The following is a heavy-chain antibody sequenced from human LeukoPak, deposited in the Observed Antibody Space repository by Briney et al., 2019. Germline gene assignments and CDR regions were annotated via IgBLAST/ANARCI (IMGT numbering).Heavy chain of an antibody. V-gene: IGHV4-31*03. J-gene: IGHJ5*02. Sequence: PSETLSLTCTVSGGSISSGGYYWSWIRQHPGKGLEWIVYIYYSGSTYYNPSLKSRVTISVDTSKNQFSLKLSSVTAADTAVYYCAGESEGVVPAAIGWFDPWGQGTLVTVSS. CDR2: IYYSGST. CDR3: AGESEGVVPAAIGWFDP. D-gene: IGHD2-2*01. CDR1: GGSISSGGYY.